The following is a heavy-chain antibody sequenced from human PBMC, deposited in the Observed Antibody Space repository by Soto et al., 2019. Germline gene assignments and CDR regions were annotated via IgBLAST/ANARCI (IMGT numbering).Heavy chain of an antibody. J-gene: IGHJ4*02. CDR1: GFSLSTTGVA. CDR2: IYWDDDK. D-gene: IGHD5-12*01. V-gene: IGHV2-5*02. Sequence: QITLKESGPTLVRPTQTLTLTCTFSGFSLSTTGVAVAWFRQPPGEALEWLALIYWDDDKRYNSSLKSRLTITKDTSRDQVVLAMTNMDPMDTATYFCAHSQRGPRDFWGPGILVTVSS. CDR3: AHSQRGPRDF.